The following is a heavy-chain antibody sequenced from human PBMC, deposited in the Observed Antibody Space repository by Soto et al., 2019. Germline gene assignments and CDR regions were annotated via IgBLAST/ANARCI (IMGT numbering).Heavy chain of an antibody. CDR3: AKYRRTEAEGYTLDY. CDR1: GDSISNYY. D-gene: IGHD6-13*01. V-gene: IGHV4-59*01. J-gene: IGHJ4*02. CDR2: IYYTGST. Sequence: SETLSLTCTVSGDSISNYYWSWIRQPPGKRLEWVGYIYYTGSTIYNPSLESRVTMSVDTSKNQFSLKVNSVNAADTAVYYCAKYRRTEAEGYTLDYWGRGTLVTVSS.